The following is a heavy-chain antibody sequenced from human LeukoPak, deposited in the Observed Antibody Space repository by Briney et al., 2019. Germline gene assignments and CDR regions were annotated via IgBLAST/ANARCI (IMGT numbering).Heavy chain of an antibody. CDR1: IGSISSSSYY. CDR2: IYYSGST. D-gene: IGHD6-13*01. V-gene: IGHV4-39*01. J-gene: IGHJ4*02. CDR3: ARRRYSSSWYDSDY. Sequence: PSETLSLTCSVSIGSISSSSYYWGWIRQPPGKGLEWIGSIYYSGSTYYNPSLKSRVTISVDTSKNQFSLKLSSVTAADTAVYYCARRRYSSSWYDSDYWGQGTLVAVSS.